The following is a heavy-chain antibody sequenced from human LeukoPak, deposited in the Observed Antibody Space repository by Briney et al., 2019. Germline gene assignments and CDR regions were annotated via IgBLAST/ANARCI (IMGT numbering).Heavy chain of an antibody. CDR1: GFTSRSYA. V-gene: IGHV3-23*01. D-gene: IGHD3-9*01. J-gene: IGHJ4*02. CDR2: ISGSGGST. Sequence: GGTLRLSCAASGFTSRSYAMSWVRQAPGKGLDWVSAISGSGGSTYYADSVKGRFTISRDNSKNTLYLQMNSLRAEDTAVYYCAEDRGNWLFFFDFWGQGALVTVSS. CDR3: AEDRGNWLFFFDF.